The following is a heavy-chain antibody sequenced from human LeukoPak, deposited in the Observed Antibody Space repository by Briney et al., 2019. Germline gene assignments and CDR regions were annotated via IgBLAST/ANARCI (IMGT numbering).Heavy chain of an antibody. J-gene: IGHJ5*02. CDR3: AKDHAVAGTNWLDP. CDR2: ISGSGGST. V-gene: IGHV3-23*01. Sequence: GGSLRLSCAASGFTFSSYAMSWVRQAPGKGLEWVSAISGSGGSTYYADSVKGRFTISRDNSKNTLYLQMNSLRAEDTAVYYCAKDHAVAGTNWLDPWGQGTLVTVSS. CDR1: GFTFSSYA. D-gene: IGHD6-19*01.